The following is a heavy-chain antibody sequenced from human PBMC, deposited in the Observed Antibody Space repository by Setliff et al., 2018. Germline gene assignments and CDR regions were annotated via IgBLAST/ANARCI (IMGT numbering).Heavy chain of an antibody. CDR1: GFTFSSDP. Sequence: GGSLSLSCAASGFTFSSDPMNWVRQAPGKGLEWLSNIRTDGSSITYADSVKGRFTISRDNARNTLYLQMNSLTAEDTAVYYCARVGSKPQLGWFDPWGQGTLVTVSS. D-gene: IGHD1-26*01. CDR3: ARVGSKPQLGWFDP. J-gene: IGHJ5*02. CDR2: IRTDGSSI. V-gene: IGHV3-74*03.